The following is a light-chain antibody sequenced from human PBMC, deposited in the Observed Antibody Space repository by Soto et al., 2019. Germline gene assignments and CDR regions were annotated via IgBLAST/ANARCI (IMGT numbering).Light chain of an antibody. CDR1: QCISRW. CDR2: DAS. Sequence: DIQMTQSPSTLSASVGDRVTITCRASQCISRWLAWYQQKPGKAPKLLIFDASSLESGVPSRFSGSGSGTEFTLNISSLQPDDCATYFCQQYHSYSEAFGQGTKVELK. V-gene: IGKV1-5*01. J-gene: IGKJ1*01. CDR3: QQYHSYSEA.